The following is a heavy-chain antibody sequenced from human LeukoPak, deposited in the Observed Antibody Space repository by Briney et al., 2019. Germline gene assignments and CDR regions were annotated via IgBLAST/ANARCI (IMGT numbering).Heavy chain of an antibody. J-gene: IGHJ4*02. Sequence: GGSLRLSCAASGFTFSSYAMYWVRQAPGKGLEWVAVISYDGTHKYYADSVKGRFTISRDNSKNTLYLQMNSLRAEDTAVYYCAKALFLDTAMVFDYWGQGTLVTVSS. CDR1: GFTFSSYA. V-gene: IGHV3-30*04. D-gene: IGHD5-18*01. CDR3: AKALFLDTAMVFDY. CDR2: ISYDGTHK.